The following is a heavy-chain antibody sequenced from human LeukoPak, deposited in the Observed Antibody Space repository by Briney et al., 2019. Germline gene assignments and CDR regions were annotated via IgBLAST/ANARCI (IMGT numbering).Heavy chain of an antibody. D-gene: IGHD2-2*01. Sequence: ASVKVSCKASGGTFSSYAISWVRQAPGQGLEWMGRINPNSGGTNYAQKFQGRVTMTRDTSISTAYMELSRLRSDDTAVYYCAKDRLRDQLLINWFDPWGQGTLVTVSS. CDR2: INPNSGGT. V-gene: IGHV1-2*06. CDR3: AKDRLRDQLLINWFDP. J-gene: IGHJ5*02. CDR1: GGTFSSYA.